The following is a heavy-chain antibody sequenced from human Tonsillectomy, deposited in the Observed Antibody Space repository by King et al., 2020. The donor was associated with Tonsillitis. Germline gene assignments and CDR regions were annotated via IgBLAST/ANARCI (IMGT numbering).Heavy chain of an antibody. CDR3: ARDITMVRGVIMHAFAI. D-gene: IGHD3-10*01. J-gene: IGHJ3*02. V-gene: IGHV1-69*09. CDR1: GGTFTSYA. CDR2: IIPIVGIA. Sequence: VQLVESGAEVKKPGSSVKVSCKASGGTFTSYAISWVRQAPGQGLEWMGRIIPIVGIANYAQKFQGRVTITADKSTSTAYMELSSLRSEDTAVYYCARDITMVRGVIMHAFAICGQGTMVTVSS.